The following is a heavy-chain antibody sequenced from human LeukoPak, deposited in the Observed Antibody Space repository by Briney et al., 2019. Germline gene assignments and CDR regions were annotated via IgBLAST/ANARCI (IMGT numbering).Heavy chain of an antibody. CDR3: TTGYLSDAFDI. CDR1: GGKFSSYA. D-gene: IGHD2-2*02. CDR2: IIPFFGTP. V-gene: IGHV1-69*13. Sequence: ASVKVSCKVSGGKFSSYAISWVRQAPGQGLEWVGGIIPFFGTPYYAQRFQDRVTITADESASTAYMELSSLRSEDTAIYYCTTGYLSDAFDIWGQGTMVSVSS. J-gene: IGHJ3*02.